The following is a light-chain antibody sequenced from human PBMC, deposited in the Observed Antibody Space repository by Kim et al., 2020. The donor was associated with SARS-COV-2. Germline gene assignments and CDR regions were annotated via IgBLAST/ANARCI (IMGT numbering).Light chain of an antibody. CDR3: QQYYSYWT. J-gene: IGKJ1*01. CDR1: QNINNW. Sequence: DIQMTQSPSTLSASVGDRVTITCRASQNINNWLAWYQQKPGKAPNLLIYKASNLESGVPLRFSGSGSGTEFTLTISSLQPDDFATYYCQQYYSYWTFGQGTKVDIK. V-gene: IGKV1-5*03. CDR2: KAS.